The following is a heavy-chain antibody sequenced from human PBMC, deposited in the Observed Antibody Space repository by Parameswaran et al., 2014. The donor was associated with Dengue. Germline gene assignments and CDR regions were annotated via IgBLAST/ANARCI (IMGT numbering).Heavy chain of an antibody. V-gene: IGHV3-64*04. CDR2: ISSNGGST. Sequence: AMPGVRQAPGKGLEYVSAISSNGGSTYYADSVKGRFTISRDNSKNTLYLQMSSLRAEDTAVYYCARLGYGGKSGGDWGQGTLVTVSS. CDR1: A. J-gene: IGHJ4*02. CDR3: ARLGYGGKSGGD. D-gene: IGHD4-23*01.